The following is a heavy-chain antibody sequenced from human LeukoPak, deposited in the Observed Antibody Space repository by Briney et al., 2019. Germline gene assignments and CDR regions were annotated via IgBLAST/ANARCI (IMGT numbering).Heavy chain of an antibody. V-gene: IGHV3-74*01. D-gene: IGHD3-22*01. CDR2: INSDGSGA. Sequence: GGPLRFSGPAPGFTSSSYWMPWVGQAPGKGLGGVSRINSDGSGATYADSVKGRFTISRDNAKSTLYLQLNSLGAEDTAVYYCARDSLSSGCLDYWGQGTLVTVSS. J-gene: IGHJ4*02. CDR3: ARDSLSSGCLDY. CDR1: GFTSSSYW.